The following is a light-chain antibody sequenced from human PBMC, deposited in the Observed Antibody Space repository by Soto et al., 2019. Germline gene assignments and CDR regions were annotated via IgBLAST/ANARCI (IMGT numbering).Light chain of an antibody. V-gene: IGKV3-20*01. CDR3: HQYGISPPRT. Sequence: EIVLTQSPGILSLSPGERATLSCRDSQSVSSNYLAWYQQKPGQAPRLLIYGASSRATGIPDRFSGSGSGTDFTLTIGRLEPEDFAVYYCHQYGISPPRTFGQGTKVDIK. CDR2: GAS. J-gene: IGKJ1*01. CDR1: QSVSSNY.